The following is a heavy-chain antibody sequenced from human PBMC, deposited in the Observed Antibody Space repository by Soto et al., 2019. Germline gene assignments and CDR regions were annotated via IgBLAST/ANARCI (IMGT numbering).Heavy chain of an antibody. CDR2: INDNGRT. Sequence: QVQLQQWGAGLLKPSETLSLTCAVYGGSFSGYYWSWIRQSPGKGLEWIGEINDNGRTNYNPSLNSRVSISVDTSKNQYSLKLTSVTAADTAVYYCARKVGASPPAHWGQGTLVTVSS. V-gene: IGHV4-34*01. CDR1: GGSFSGYY. D-gene: IGHD4-17*01. CDR3: ARKVGASPPAH. J-gene: IGHJ4*02.